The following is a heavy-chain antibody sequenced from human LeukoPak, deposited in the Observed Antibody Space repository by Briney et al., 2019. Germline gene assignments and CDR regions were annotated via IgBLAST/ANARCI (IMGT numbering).Heavy chain of an antibody. D-gene: IGHD1-26*01. CDR2: INPNSGGT. CDR3: AREPIVGATGYFDY. Sequence: ASVKVSCKASGYTFTGYYMHWVRQAPGQGLEWMGWINPNSGGTNYAQKFQGRVTMTRDTSISTAYMELSRLRSGDTAVYYCAREPIVGATGYFDYWGQGTLVTVSS. J-gene: IGHJ4*02. V-gene: IGHV1-2*02. CDR1: GYTFTGYY.